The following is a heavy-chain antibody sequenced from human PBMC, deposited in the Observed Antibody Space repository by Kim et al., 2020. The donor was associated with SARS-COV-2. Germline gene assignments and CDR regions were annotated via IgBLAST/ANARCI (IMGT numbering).Heavy chain of an antibody. J-gene: IGHJ4*02. V-gene: IGHV4-59*01. CDR3: ARVSDRTSCYDCFDY. Sequence: SETLSLTCTVSGGSISSYYWSWIRQPPGKGLEWIGYIYYSGSTNYNPSLKSRVTISVDTSKNQFSLKLSSVTAADTAVYYCARVSDRTSCYDCFDYWGQGTLVTVSS. D-gene: IGHD2-2*01. CDR2: IYYSGST. CDR1: GGSISSYY.